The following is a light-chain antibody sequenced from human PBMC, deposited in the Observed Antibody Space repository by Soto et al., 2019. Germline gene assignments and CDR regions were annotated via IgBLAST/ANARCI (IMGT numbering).Light chain of an antibody. V-gene: IGKV2-30*01. CDR3: MQGTHWQLT. J-gene: IGKJ4*01. Sequence: DVVMTQSPLSLPVTLGQPASISCRSSQSLVYSDGNTYLTWFQQRPGQSPRRLIYQVSNRDSGVPDRFSGIGSGTDFALKISRVEAEDFGVYYCMQGTHWQLTFGGGTRVEIK. CDR2: QVS. CDR1: QSLVYSDGNTY.